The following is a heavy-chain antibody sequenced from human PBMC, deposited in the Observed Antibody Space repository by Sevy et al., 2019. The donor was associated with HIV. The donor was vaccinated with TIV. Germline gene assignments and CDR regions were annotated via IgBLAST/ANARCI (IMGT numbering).Heavy chain of an antibody. CDR2: ISGYNGNT. CDR1: GYTFSSYG. J-gene: IGHJ4*02. Sequence: ASVKVSCKASGYTFSSYGISWVRQAPGQGLEWMGWISGYNGNTKYVEKIQGRVTMTIDTVTSTAYMELRSLRSDDTAIYYCVRDRSHYGSGSYYNPLDYWGQGIPVTVSS. D-gene: IGHD3-10*01. CDR3: VRDRSHYGSGSYYNPLDY. V-gene: IGHV1-18*01.